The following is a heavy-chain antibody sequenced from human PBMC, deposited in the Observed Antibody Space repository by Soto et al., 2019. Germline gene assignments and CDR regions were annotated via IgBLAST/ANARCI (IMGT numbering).Heavy chain of an antibody. Sequence: QITLKESGPTLVKPTQTLTLTCTFSGFSLSTSGVGVGWIRQPPGKALEWLALIYWDDDKRYSPSLKSRLTIXKXTSXNQVVLTMTNMDPVDTATYYCAHLGGNWNDGAFDIWGQGTMVTVSS. CDR3: AHLGGNWNDGAFDI. V-gene: IGHV2-5*02. CDR2: IYWDDDK. D-gene: IGHD1-1*01. CDR1: GFSLSTSGVG. J-gene: IGHJ3*02.